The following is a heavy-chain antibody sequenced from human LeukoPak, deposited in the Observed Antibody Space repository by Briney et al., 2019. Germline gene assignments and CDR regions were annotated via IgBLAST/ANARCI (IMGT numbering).Heavy chain of an antibody. D-gene: IGHD3-10*01. CDR1: GYTCTNYA. V-gene: IGHV1-18*01. CDR2: ISAYTGNT. CDR3: ARGGSRSRRGDDAIDI. Sequence: ASVKVSCKASGYTCTNYAMNWVRQAPGEGHEWMGFISAYTGNTELAHKSLGRVTLPTDETTSTAYVELRSLTSDDTAVYFCARGGSRSRRGDDAIDIWSQGTMVTVSS. J-gene: IGHJ3*02.